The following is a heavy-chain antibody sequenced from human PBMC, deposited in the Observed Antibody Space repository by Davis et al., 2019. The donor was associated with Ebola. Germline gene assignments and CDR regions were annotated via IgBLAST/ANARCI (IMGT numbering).Heavy chain of an antibody. CDR3: ARGLHVFDI. CDR1: GFTFSSYA. CDR2: ISGSGGST. Sequence: GESLKISCAASGFTFSSYAMSWVRQAPGKGLEWVSAISGSGGSTYYADSVKGRFTISRDNSKNTLYLQMNSLRAEDTAVYYCARGLHVFDIWGQGTMVTVSS. V-gene: IGHV3-23*01. J-gene: IGHJ3*02.